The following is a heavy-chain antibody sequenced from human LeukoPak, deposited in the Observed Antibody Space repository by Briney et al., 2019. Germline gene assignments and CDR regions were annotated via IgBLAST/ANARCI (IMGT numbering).Heavy chain of an antibody. D-gene: IGHD3-22*01. CDR1: GYSFTSYW. Sequence: GESLKISFKGSGYSFTSYWIGWVRPMPGKGGEWMGIIYPGDSDTRYSPSFQGQVTISADKSISTAYLQWSGLKASDTAMYYCARRDYYDSSGYYDYWGQGTLVTVSS. CDR2: IYPGDSDT. CDR3: ARRDYYDSSGYYDY. V-gene: IGHV5-51*01. J-gene: IGHJ4*02.